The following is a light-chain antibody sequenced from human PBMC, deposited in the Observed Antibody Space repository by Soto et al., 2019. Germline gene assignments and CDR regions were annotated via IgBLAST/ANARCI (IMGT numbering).Light chain of an antibody. Sequence: QSALTQPPSASGTPGQRVTISCSGSSSNIGRNYVYWYQQLPGTAPKLLIYRNNQRPSGVPDRFSGSKSGTSASLAISGLRSEDEADYYCAAWDDSLSVVFGGGTKLTVL. CDR2: RNN. CDR1: SSNIGRNY. J-gene: IGLJ2*01. CDR3: AAWDDSLSVV. V-gene: IGLV1-47*01.